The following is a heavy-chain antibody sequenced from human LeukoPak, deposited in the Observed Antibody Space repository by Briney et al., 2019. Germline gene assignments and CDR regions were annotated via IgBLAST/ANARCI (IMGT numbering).Heavy chain of an antibody. CDR3: TRDMIYTFHY. CDR1: GFTFGDYA. D-gene: IGHD3-16*01. V-gene: IGHV3-49*04. CDR2: ITSKAFGGTT. Sequence: AGRSLRLSCTGSGFTFGDYALSWVRQAPGKGLEWVGFITSKAFGGTTECAASVKGRFTISRDDSKSIAYLQTNSLRTDDTAVYYCTRDMIYTFHYWGQGTLVTVSS. J-gene: IGHJ4*02.